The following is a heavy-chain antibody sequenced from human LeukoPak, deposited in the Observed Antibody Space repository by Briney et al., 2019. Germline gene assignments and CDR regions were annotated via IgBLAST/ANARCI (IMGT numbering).Heavy chain of an antibody. CDR1: GYSFTNYW. CDR2: IYPGDSDT. D-gene: IGHD2-15*01. CDR3: ARRVASSPYFEY. V-gene: IGHV5-51*01. J-gene: IGHJ4*02. Sequence: GESLKISCKGSGYSFTNYWIAWVRQMPGKGLEWMGIIYPGDSDTRYSPSFQGQVTISADKSINSAYLQCSSLKASDTAMYYCARRVASSPYFEYWGQGTLVTVSS.